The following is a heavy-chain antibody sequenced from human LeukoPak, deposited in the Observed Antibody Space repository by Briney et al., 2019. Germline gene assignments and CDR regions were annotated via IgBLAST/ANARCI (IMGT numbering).Heavy chain of an antibody. CDR3: ARHPNPTYYDFWSGYYPFDY. D-gene: IGHD3-3*01. Sequence: SETLSLTCTVSGGSISSSSYYWGWIRQPPGKGLEWIGSIYYSGSTYYNPSLKSRVTISVDTPKNQFSLKLSSVTAADTAVYYCARHPNPTYYDFWSGYYPFDYWGQGTLVTVSS. CDR2: IYYSGST. CDR1: GGSISSSSYY. J-gene: IGHJ4*02. V-gene: IGHV4-39*01.